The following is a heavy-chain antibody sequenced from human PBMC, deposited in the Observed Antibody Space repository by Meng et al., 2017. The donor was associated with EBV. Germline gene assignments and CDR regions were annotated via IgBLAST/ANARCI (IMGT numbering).Heavy chain of an antibody. CDR1: GGPFSDYA. V-gene: IGHV1-69*01. D-gene: IGHD3-10*01. Sequence: VVWGQRRAGVRRPGVSGKVTCKTSGGPFSDYAISWVRQAPGQGLEWLGGFLPRLGAPNYAQKFHGRVKITADESTSTHYMDLSSLRSEDTAIYYCAGESGRGYTPDYWGQGTLVTVSS. J-gene: IGHJ4*02. CDR3: AGESGRGYTPDY. CDR2: FLPRLGAP.